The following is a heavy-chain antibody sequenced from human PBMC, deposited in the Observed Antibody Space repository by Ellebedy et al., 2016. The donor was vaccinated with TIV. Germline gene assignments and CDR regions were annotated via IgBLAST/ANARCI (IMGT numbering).Heavy chain of an antibody. CDR2: INPSGGSS. V-gene: IGHV1-46*01. CDR1: AYTFTSYY. CDR3: ARGDKYYYDSSGYYYTY. J-gene: IGHJ4*02. D-gene: IGHD3-22*01. Sequence: ASVQVSCKASAYTFTSYYMYWVRQAPGQGLEWMGVINPSGGSSNYAQKFQGRVTMTRDTSTSTVYMELSSLRSADTAVYYCARGDKYYYDSSGYYYTYWGQGTLVTVSS.